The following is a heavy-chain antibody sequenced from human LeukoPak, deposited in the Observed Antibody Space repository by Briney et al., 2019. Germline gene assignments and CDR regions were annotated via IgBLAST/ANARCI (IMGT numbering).Heavy chain of an antibody. D-gene: IGHD1-7*01. Sequence: SETLSLTCAVYGGSFSGYYWSWIRQPPGKGLEWIGEINHSGSTNYNPSLKSRVTISVDRSKNQFSLKLSSVTAADTAVYYCARDELRAFDIWGQGTMVTVSS. CDR2: INHSGST. V-gene: IGHV4-34*01. J-gene: IGHJ3*02. CDR3: ARDELRAFDI. CDR1: GGSFSGYY.